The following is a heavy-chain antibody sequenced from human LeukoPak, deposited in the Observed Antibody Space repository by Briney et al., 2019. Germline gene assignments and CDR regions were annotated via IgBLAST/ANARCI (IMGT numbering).Heavy chain of an antibody. Sequence: GGSLRLSCAASGFTFSERYMSWIRQAQGKGLEWMAFIRYDGNNKYYAESVKGRFTISRDNSKNTLYLQMDSLRPEDTAVYFCAKDRHPRFSGGANCYSDYWGQGTLVTVSS. J-gene: IGHJ4*02. CDR3: AKDRHPRFSGGANCYSDY. CDR2: IRYDGNNK. CDR1: GFTFSERY. D-gene: IGHD4/OR15-4a*01. V-gene: IGHV3-30*02.